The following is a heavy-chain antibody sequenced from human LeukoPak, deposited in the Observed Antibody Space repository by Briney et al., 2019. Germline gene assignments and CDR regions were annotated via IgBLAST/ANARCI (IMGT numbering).Heavy chain of an antibody. V-gene: IGHV1-2*02. CDR3: ARGGLYYYDSSGYYGYFDY. D-gene: IGHD3-22*01. CDR2: INPNSGGT. J-gene: IGHJ4*02. CDR1: GYTFTGYY. Sequence: GASVTVSCKASGYTFTGYYMHWVRQAPGQGLEWMGWINPNSGGTNYAQKFQGRVAMTRDTSTSTVYMELSSLTSGDTAVYYCARGGLYYYDSSGYYGYFDYWGQGTLVTVSS.